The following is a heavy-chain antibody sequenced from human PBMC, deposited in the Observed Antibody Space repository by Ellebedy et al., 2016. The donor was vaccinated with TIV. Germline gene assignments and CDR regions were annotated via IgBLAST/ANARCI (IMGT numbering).Heavy chain of an antibody. CDR3: ARRESNYDFWSGYSYWFDP. J-gene: IGHJ5*02. D-gene: IGHD3-3*01. Sequence: KVSCKGSGYSFTSHWIAWVRQLPGKGLEWMGSIYPGYSDTRYSPSLQGQVTISADKSISTAYLQWSSLKASDTAMYYSARRESNYDFWSGYSYWFDPWGQGTLVTVSA. CDR2: IYPGYSDT. CDR1: GYSFTSHW. V-gene: IGHV5-51*01.